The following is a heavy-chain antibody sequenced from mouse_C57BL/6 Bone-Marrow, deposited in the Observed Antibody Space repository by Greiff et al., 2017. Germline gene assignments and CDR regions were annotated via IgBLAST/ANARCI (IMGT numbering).Heavy chain of an antibody. CDR2: IYPRDGST. J-gene: IGHJ1*03. CDR3: ARYPVGGYFDV. Sequence: VKLMESGPELVKPGASVKLSCKASGYTFTSYDINWVKQRPGQGLEWIGWIYPRDGSTKYNEKFKGKATLTVDTSSSTAYMELHSLTSEDSAVYFCARYPVGGYFDVWGTGTTVTVSS. V-gene: IGHV1-85*01. CDR1: GYTFTSYD. D-gene: IGHD1-1*01.